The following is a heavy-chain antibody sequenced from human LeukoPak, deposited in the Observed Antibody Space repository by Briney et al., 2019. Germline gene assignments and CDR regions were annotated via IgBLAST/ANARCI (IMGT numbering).Heavy chain of an antibody. J-gene: IGHJ6*04. D-gene: IGHD3-10*02. CDR3: AELGITMIGGV. CDR1: GCTFISYE. Sequence: PGGPLGRCGPASGCTFISYEMNWVRQAPGKGLEWVSYISSSGSTIYYADSVKGRFTISRDNAKNSLYLQMNSLRAEDTAVYYCAELGITMIGGVWGKGTTVTISS. CDR2: ISSSGSTI. V-gene: IGHV3-48*03.